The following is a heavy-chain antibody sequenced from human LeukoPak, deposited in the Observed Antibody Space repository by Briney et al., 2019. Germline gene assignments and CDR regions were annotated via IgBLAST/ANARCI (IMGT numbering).Heavy chain of an antibody. Sequence: ASVKVSCKASGYTFTGYYIHWLRQAPGQELEWMGWINPNSGDTKLAQRFQGRVTLTRDTPITTAYMELSRLTSDDTAIYYCARDRGAYSDLWGQGTLVTVSS. J-gene: IGHJ5*02. CDR2: INPNSGDT. D-gene: IGHD4-11*01. V-gene: IGHV1-2*02. CDR1: GYTFTGYY. CDR3: ARDRGAYSDL.